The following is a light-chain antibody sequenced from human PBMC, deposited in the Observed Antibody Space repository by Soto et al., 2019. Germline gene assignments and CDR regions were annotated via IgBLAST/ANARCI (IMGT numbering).Light chain of an antibody. CDR2: GAS. CDR1: QSVSSSY. CDR3: KRYCSSPL. J-gene: IGKJ3*01. Sequence: EIVLTQSPGTLYLSPGERATLSCRASQSVSSSYLAWYQQKPGQAPRLLIYGASSRATGIPDRFSGSGYGADFTLTSSRLEPEDAAVYYCKRYCSSPLFVPGTQVHLK. V-gene: IGKV3-20*01.